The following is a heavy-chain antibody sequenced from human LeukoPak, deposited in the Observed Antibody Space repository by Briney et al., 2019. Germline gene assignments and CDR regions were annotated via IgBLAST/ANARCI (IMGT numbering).Heavy chain of an antibody. V-gene: IGHV1-18*04. CDR2: ISAYNGNT. D-gene: IGHD3-9*01. Sequence: GASVKVSCKASGYTFTSYGISWVRQAPGQGLEWMGWISAYNGNTNYAQKLQGRVTMTTDTSTSTAYMELRSLRSDDTALYYCARSSTTTYYDILTGYYDLNWFDPWGQGTLVTVSS. CDR3: ARSSTTTYYDILTGYYDLNWFDP. CDR1: GYTFTSYG. J-gene: IGHJ5*02.